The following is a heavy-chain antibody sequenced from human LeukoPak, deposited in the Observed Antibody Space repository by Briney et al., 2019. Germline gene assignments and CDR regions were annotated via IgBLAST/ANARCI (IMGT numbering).Heavy chain of an antibody. J-gene: IGHJ4*02. CDR2: ISGSGGST. D-gene: IGHD3-10*01. Sequence: GGSLRLSCAASGFTFSICAMHWVRQAPGKGLEWVSGISGSGGSTYYAASVKGRFTISRDSSKNTVYLQMNSLRAEDTAVYYCAKADGSYKTLIDYWGQGTLVTVSS. V-gene: IGHV3-23*01. CDR3: AKADGSYKTLIDY. CDR1: GFTFSICA.